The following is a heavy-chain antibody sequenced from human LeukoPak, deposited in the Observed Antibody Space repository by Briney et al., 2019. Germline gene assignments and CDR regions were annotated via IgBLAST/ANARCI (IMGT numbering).Heavy chain of an antibody. Sequence: GGSLRLSCAASGFTFSSYAMNWVRQAPGKGLEWVSSISSSSSYIYYADSVKGRFTISRDNAKNSLYLQMNSLRAEDTAVYYCARGRSSSWYIGWFDPWGQGTLVTSPQ. CDR2: ISSSSSYI. CDR1: GFTFSSYA. D-gene: IGHD6-13*01. CDR3: ARGRSSSWYIGWFDP. V-gene: IGHV3-21*01. J-gene: IGHJ5*02.